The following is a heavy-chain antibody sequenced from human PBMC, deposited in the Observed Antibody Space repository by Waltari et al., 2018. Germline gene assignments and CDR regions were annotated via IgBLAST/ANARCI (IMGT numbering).Heavy chain of an antibody. CDR3: ARGRRVRGVNYYDYMDV. V-gene: IGHV1-8*01. CDR2: KNTNSGNT. CDR1: GYTFTSYD. D-gene: IGHD3-10*01. J-gene: IGHJ6*03. Sequence: QVQLVQSGAEVKKPGASVKVSCKTSGYTFTSYDINWVRQATGQGLEWMGWKNTNSGNTGYAKKFQGRVTMTRNTAISTAYMELSSLRAEDTAVYYCARGRRVRGVNYYDYMDVWGKGTTVTVSS.